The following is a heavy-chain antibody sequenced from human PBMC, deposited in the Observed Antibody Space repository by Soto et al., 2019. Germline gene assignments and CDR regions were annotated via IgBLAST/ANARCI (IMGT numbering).Heavy chain of an antibody. D-gene: IGHD5-18*01. CDR2: ISYDGSNK. Sequence: GGSLRLSCAASGFTFSSYGMHWVRQAPGKGLEWVAVISYDGSNKYYADSVKGRFTISRDNSKNTLYLQMNSLRAEDTAVYYCAKEVDTASYYYYYGMDVWGQGTTVTVSS. CDR3: AKEVDTASYYYYYGMDV. CDR1: GFTFSSYG. V-gene: IGHV3-30*18. J-gene: IGHJ6*02.